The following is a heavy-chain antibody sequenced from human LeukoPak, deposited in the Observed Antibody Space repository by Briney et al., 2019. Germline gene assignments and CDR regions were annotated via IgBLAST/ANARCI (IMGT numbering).Heavy chain of an antibody. CDR3: NRGDSNGYPPGY. V-gene: IGHV3-49*03. CDR2: IRKKAYGGTT. D-gene: IGHD3-22*01. Sequence: PGGSLRLSCTASGINFGDSAMNWFRQAPGKGLEWVGFIRKKAYGGTTEYAASVKGRFSISRDDSKSIAYLQMNSLKVEDTAMYYCNRGDSNGYPPGYWGQGTLVTVSS. CDR1: GINFGDSA. J-gene: IGHJ4*02.